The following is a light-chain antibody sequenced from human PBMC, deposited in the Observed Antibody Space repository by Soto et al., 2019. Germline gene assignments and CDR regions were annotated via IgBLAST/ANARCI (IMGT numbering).Light chain of an antibody. CDR1: QSISSN. V-gene: IGKV3-15*01. CDR3: QQYNKWPPGIT. CDR2: GAF. J-gene: IGKJ5*01. Sequence: EIVMTQSPATLSVSPGERATLSCRASQSISSNLAWYQHKPGQAPRLLIYGAFTRATGIPARFSGSGSGTEFTLTISSLQSEDSAVYYCQQYNKWPPGITFGQGTRLEIK.